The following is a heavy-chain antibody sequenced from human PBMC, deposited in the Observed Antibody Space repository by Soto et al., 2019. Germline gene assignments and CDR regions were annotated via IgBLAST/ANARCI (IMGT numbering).Heavy chain of an antibody. V-gene: IGHV4-30-4*01. D-gene: IGHD2-15*01. Sequence: SETLSLTCTVSGGSISSGDYYWSWIRQPPGKGLEWIGYIYYSGSTYYNPSLKSRVTISVDTSKNQFSLKLSSVTAADTAVYYCASGGSCYSRYCYFDYWGQGTLVTVSS. J-gene: IGHJ4*02. CDR2: IYYSGST. CDR1: GGSISSGDYY. CDR3: ASGGSCYSRYCYFDY.